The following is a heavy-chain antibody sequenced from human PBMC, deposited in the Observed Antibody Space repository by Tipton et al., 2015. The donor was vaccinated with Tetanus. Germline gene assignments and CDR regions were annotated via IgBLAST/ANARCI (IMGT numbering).Heavy chain of an antibody. Sequence: TLSLTCTVSGGSISSGGYYWSWIRQHPGKGLEWIRYIYYSGSTSYNTSLKSRVTISVDTSKKQFSLKLSSVTAADTAVYYCARGLNYYDSSGYYYEVYFDYWGQGTLVTVSS. J-gene: IGHJ4*02. CDR2: IYYSGST. V-gene: IGHV4-31*03. D-gene: IGHD3-22*01. CDR3: ARGLNYYDSSGYYYEVYFDY. CDR1: GGSISSGGYY.